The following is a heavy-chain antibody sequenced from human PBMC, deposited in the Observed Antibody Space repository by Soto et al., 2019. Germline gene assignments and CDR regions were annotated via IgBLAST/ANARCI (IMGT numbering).Heavy chain of an antibody. Sequence: SVKVSCKASGGTFSSYAISWVRQAPGQGLEWMGGIIPIFGTANYAQKFQGRVTITADESTSTAYMELSSLRSEDTAVYYCASTIFGVVLSKDYGMDVWGKGTTVTVSS. CDR1: GGTFSSYA. CDR2: IIPIFGTA. D-gene: IGHD3-3*01. CDR3: ASTIFGVVLSKDYGMDV. V-gene: IGHV1-69*13. J-gene: IGHJ6*04.